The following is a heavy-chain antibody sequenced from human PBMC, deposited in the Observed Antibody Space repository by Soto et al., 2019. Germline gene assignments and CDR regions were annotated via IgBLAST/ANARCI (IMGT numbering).Heavy chain of an antibody. V-gene: IGHV3-74*01. CDR2: INSDGSST. J-gene: IGHJ6*03. CDR1: GFTFSSYW. D-gene: IGHD2-15*01. CDR3: ARDKLGYCSGGSCQGAYYYYYMDV. Sequence: EVQLVESGGGLVQPGGSLRLSCAASGFTFSSYWMHWVRQAPGKGLVWVSRINSDGSSTSYADSVKGRFTISRDNAKNTLYLQMNSLRAEDTAVYYCARDKLGYCSGGSCQGAYYYYYMDVWGKGTTVTVSS.